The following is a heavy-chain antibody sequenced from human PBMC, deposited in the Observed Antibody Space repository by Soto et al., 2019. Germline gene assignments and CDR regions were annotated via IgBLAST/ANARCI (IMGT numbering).Heavy chain of an antibody. CDR1: GGTISSYY. J-gene: IGHJ4*02. D-gene: IGHD2-21*02. CDR2: IFYSGDT. Sequence: SETTYLASTVSGGTISSYYWGWIRQPPGKGLEWIGYIFYSGDTLYNPSLKSRVTISLDTSKNQFSLKLSSVTAADTAVYYCAISPTHGGNSEYFDYWGQGILVTVSS. V-gene: IGHV4-59*01. CDR3: AISPTHGGNSEYFDY.